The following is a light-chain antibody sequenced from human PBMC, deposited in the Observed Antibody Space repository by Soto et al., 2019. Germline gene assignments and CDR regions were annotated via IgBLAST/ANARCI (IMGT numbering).Light chain of an antibody. J-gene: IGKJ5*01. CDR1: QPISTY. CDR3: LQRSDWPIT. CDR2: DAS. V-gene: IGKV3-11*01. Sequence: EIVLTQSPPTLSLTPGESAALSCRVSQPISTYLAWYQQKPGQAPRLLIYDASTRATGIPARFSGSGSGTDFTLTISYLEPEDFAVYYCLQRSDWPITFGQGARLENK.